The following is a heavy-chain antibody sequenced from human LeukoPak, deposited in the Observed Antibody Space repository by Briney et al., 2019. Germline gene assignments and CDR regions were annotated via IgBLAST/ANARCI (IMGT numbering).Heavy chain of an antibody. CDR1: GGSISSGGYS. D-gene: IGHD3-10*01. J-gene: IGHJ3*01. V-gene: IGHV4-30-2*03. Sequence: SQTLSLTCAVSGGSISSGGYSWSWIRQPPGKGLEWIGSIYYSGSSYYNPSLKSRVTISVDTSKNQFSLKLSSVTAADTAVYYCARQEGTMVRGGLWGQGTMVTVSS. CDR2: IYYSGSS. CDR3: ARQEGTMVRGGL.